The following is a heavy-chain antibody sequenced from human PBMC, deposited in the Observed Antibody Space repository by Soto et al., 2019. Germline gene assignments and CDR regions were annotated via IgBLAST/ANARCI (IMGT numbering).Heavy chain of an antibody. J-gene: IGHJ5*02. CDR2: LNYGGTT. CDR3: ARQSYFDGAGYYLGWFDP. Sequence: SETLSLTCSVSGASMTSSIYYWAWIRQAPGKGLEWIGSLNYGGTTYHSPSLEDRVTMSVDTSKKEFSLNVISVTAADTAIYYCARQSYFDGAGYYLGWFDPWGQGTLATVSS. V-gene: IGHV4-39*01. CDR1: GASMTSSIYY. D-gene: IGHD3-22*01.